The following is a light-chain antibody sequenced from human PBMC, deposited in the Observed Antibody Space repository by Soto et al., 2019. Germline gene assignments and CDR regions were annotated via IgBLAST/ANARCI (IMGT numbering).Light chain of an antibody. CDR2: GDN. J-gene: IGLJ1*01. Sequence: QSVLTQPPSASGTPGQRVTISCSGSSSNIGSHPVNWYQQLPGTPPKLLLYGDNQRPSGVPDRFSASKSGASASLAISGLQSEDEATYYCASWDNSLNGLYVFGAGTKVTVL. V-gene: IGLV1-44*01. CDR3: ASWDNSLNGLYV. CDR1: SSNIGSHP.